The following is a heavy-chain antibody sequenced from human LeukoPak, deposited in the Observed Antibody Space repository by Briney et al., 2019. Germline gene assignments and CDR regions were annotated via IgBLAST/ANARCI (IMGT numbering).Heavy chain of an antibody. CDR1: GGTFSSYA. V-gene: IGHV1-69*04. D-gene: IGHD5-24*01. J-gene: IGHJ4*02. Sequence: ASVKVSCKASGGTFSSYAISGVRQAPGKGLDWMGRIIPILGIANYAQKFQGRVTITADKSTSTAYMELSSLRSEDTAVYYCARGRDGYNLGLFDYWGQGTLVTVSS. CDR3: ARGRDGYNLGLFDY. CDR2: IIPILGIA.